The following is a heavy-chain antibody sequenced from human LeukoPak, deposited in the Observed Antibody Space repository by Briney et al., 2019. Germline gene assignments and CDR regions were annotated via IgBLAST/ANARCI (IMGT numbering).Heavy chain of an antibody. CDR3: ARGRRRVVPAAIRRGGYNWFDP. J-gene: IGHJ5*02. Sequence: ASVKVSCKASGYTFTSYDINWVRQATGQGLEWMGWMNPNSGNTGYAQKFQGRVTMTRNTSISTAYMELSSLRSEDTAVYYCARGRRRVVPAAIRRGGYNWFDPRGQGTLVTVSS. D-gene: IGHD2-2*02. CDR2: MNPNSGNT. CDR1: GYTFTSYD. V-gene: IGHV1-8*01.